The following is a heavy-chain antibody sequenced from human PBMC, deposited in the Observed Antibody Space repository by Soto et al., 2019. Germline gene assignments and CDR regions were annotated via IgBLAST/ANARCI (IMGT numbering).Heavy chain of an antibody. Sequence: QVQLQESGPGLVKPSQTLSLTCTVSGGSISSGDYYWSWIRQPPGKGLEWIGYIYYSGSTYYNPSLKSRVTISVDTSKNQFSLKLSSVTAADTAVYYCARHTLGYCSGGSCRNWFDPWGQGTLVTVSS. V-gene: IGHV4-30-4*01. D-gene: IGHD2-15*01. J-gene: IGHJ5*02. CDR3: ARHTLGYCSGGSCRNWFDP. CDR1: GGSISSGDYY. CDR2: IYYSGST.